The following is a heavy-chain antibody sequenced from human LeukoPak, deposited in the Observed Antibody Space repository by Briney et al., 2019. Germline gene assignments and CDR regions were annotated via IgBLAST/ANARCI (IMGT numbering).Heavy chain of an antibody. CDR3: ARGRNWGSRTRKAVYYFDY. Sequence: KPSETLSLTCAVYGGSFSGYYWSWIRQPPGKGLEWIGEINHSGSTNYNPSRKSRVTISVDTAKNHVSLKLSSVTAADTAVYYCARGRNWGSRTRKAVYYFDYWGQGTLVTV. V-gene: IGHV4-34*01. CDR1: GGSFSGYY. J-gene: IGHJ4*02. CDR2: INHSGST. D-gene: IGHD7-27*01.